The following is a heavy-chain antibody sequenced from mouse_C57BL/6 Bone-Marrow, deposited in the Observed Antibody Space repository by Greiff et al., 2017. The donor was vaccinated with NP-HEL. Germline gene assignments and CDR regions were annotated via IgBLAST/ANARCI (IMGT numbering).Heavy chain of an antibody. Sequence: QVQLQQSGAELVKPGASVKMSCKASGYTFTSYWITWVKQRPGQGLEWIGDIYPGSGSTNYNEKFKSKATLTVDTSSSTAYMQLSSLASEDSAVYYCARWGGSSYAMDYWGQGTSVTVSS. J-gene: IGHJ4*01. D-gene: IGHD1-1*01. CDR2: IYPGSGST. V-gene: IGHV1-55*01. CDR3: ARWGGSSYAMDY. CDR1: GYTFTSYW.